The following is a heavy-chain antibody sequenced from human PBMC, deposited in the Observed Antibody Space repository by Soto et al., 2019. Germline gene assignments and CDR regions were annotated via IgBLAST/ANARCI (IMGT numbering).Heavy chain of an antibody. CDR1: GGSISGYY. CDR2: MYNTGST. V-gene: IGHV4-59*12. D-gene: IGHD6-19*01. J-gene: IGHJ6*02. Sequence: PSETLSLTCTVSGGSISGYYWSWIRQPPGKGLEGIGYMYNTGSTVYNPSLKSRVTISVDTSKNQFSLKLSSVTAADTAVYYCARWASGYSSGWVDYYYYGMDVWGQGTTVTVSS. CDR3: ARWASGYSSGWVDYYYYGMDV.